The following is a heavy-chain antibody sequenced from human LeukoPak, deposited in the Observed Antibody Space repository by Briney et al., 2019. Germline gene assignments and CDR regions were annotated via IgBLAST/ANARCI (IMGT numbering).Heavy chain of an antibody. Sequence: NPSETLSLTCTVSGGSMSGYHWSWIRQPPGKGLEWIAYIYYTGQTKYNPSLKSRVTISLDTSKNQFSLTLTSVTAADTAVYYCVRLSVVSPHRYFDLWGRGTLVTVSS. V-gene: IGHV4-59*08. D-gene: IGHD4-23*01. CDR1: GGSMSGYH. CDR3: VRLSVVSPHRYFDL. CDR2: IYYTGQT. J-gene: IGHJ2*01.